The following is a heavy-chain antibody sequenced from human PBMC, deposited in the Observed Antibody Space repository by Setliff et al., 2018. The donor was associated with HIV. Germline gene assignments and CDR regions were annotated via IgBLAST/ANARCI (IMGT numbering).Heavy chain of an antibody. CDR1: GDSIRSNNYY. CDR2: IHYSRST. CDR3: ARTGPLPGRITVFGEVISYYFDY. V-gene: IGHV4-39*01. Sequence: PSETLSLTCNVSGDSIRSNNYYWGWIRQPPGKGLEWIGNIHYSRSTSYNPSFKNRVTFSVDTSKNQLSLKLTSVTAADTAVYYCARTGPLPGRITVFGEVISYYFDYWGQGTLVTVSS. J-gene: IGHJ4*02. D-gene: IGHD3-3*01.